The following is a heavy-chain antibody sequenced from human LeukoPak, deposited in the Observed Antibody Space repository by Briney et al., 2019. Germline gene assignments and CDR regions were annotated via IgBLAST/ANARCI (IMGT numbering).Heavy chain of an antibody. CDR3: ARGITIFGVVIQDY. J-gene: IGHJ4*02. V-gene: IGHV3-21*01. CDR1: GLTFSSYS. Sequence: PGGSLRLSCAASGLTFSSYSMNWVRQAPGKGLEWVSSISSSSSYIYYADSVKGRFTISRDNAKNSLYLQMNSLRAEDTAVYYCARGITIFGVVIQDYWGQGTLVTVSS. D-gene: IGHD3-3*01. CDR2: ISSSSSYI.